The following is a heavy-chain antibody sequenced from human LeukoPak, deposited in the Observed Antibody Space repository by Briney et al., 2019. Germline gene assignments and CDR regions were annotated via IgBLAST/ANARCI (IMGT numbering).Heavy chain of an antibody. J-gene: IGHJ6*04. CDR3: ARPPQITMLRGVQLDV. CDR2: INNSGST. D-gene: IGHD3-10*01. CDR1: GGSFCGYY. V-gene: IGHV4-34*01. Sequence: SETLSLTCAVYGGSFCGYYWSWLRQPPGQGLEWIGEINNSGSTNYNTSLKSRVTISVDTSKDQFSLKLSSVTAADTAVYYCARPPQITMLRGVQLDVWGKGTTVTVSS.